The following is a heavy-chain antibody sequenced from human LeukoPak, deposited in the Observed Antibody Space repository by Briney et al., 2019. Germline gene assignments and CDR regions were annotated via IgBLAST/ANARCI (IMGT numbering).Heavy chain of an antibody. CDR1: GGSVSSHSYY. J-gene: IGHJ4*02. Sequence: PSETLSLTCTVSGGSVSSHSYYWSWLRQPPGKGLEWIGHTHNTESTNYNPSLKSRVAISVDTSKNQFSLKLSSVTAADTAVYFCASVYYNINFYHPIDFWGQGTLVTVSS. CDR3: ASVYYNINFYHPIDF. D-gene: IGHD3-10*01. CDR2: THNTEST. V-gene: IGHV4-61*01.